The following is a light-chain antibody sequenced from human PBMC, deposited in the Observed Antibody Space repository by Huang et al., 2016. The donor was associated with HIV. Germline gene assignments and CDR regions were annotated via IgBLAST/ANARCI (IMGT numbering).Light chain of an antibody. V-gene: IGKV1-33*01. Sequence: DIQMTQSPSSLSASVGDRVTITCQASQDISHYLNWYQQKPGKAPKLLIYDASNLETGVPSRVSGSGSGKDFTFTISSLQPEDSATYYCQQYDNLYTFGQGTKLEIK. CDR3: QQYDNLYT. CDR2: DAS. J-gene: IGKJ2*01. CDR1: QDISHY.